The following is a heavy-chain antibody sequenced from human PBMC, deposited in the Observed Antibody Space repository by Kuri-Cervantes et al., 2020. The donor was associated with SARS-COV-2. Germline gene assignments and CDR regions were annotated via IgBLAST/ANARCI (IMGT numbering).Heavy chain of an antibody. CDR2: IYYSGST. D-gene: IGHD3-22*01. CDR3: ARVRGATVIVVVITPHWYFDL. CDR1: GGSISSGAYY. V-gene: IGHV4-30-4*08. Sequence: LRLSCTVSGGSISSGAYYWSWIRQPPGKGLEWIGYIYYSGSTYYNPSLKSRVTISVDTSKNQFSLKLSSVTAADTAVYYCARVRGATVIVVVITPHWYFDLWGRGTLVTVSS. J-gene: IGHJ2*01.